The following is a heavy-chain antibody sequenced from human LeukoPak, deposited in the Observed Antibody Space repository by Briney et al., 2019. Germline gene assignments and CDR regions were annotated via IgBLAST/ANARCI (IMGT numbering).Heavy chain of an antibody. CDR1: GYTFTGYY. V-gene: IGHV1-2*02. Sequence: ASVKVSCKASGYTFTGYYMHWVRQAPGQGLEWMGWINPNSGGTNYAQKFQGRVTMTRDTSISTAYMELSRLRSDDTAVYYCARVRYYYGSGSYYNTVIRVNFWFDPWGQGTLVTVSS. J-gene: IGHJ5*02. CDR2: INPNSGGT. CDR3: ARVRYYYGSGSYYNTVIRVNFWFDP. D-gene: IGHD3-10*01.